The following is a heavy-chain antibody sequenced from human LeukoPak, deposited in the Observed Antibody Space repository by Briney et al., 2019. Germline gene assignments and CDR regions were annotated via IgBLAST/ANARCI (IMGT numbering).Heavy chain of an antibody. CDR2: IYHSGST. J-gene: IGHJ3*02. V-gene: IGHV4-30-2*01. Sequence: SQTLSLTCAVSGGSISSGGYSWSWIRQPPGKGLEWIGYIYHSGSTYYNPSLKSRVTISVDRSKNQFSLKLSSVTAADTAVYYCARSLDSPWGDAFDIWGQGTMVTVSS. CDR3: ARSLDSPWGDAFDI. CDR1: GGSISSGGYS. D-gene: IGHD2-2*03.